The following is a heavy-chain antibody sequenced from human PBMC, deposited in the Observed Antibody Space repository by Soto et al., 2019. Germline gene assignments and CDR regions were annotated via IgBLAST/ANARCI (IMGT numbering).Heavy chain of an antibody. CDR3: AAHSGYYQYCFAY. CDR2: ISYDGSNK. J-gene: IGHJ4*02. CDR1: GFTFSSYG. V-gene: IGHV3-30*03. Sequence: GGSLRLSCAASGFTFSSYGMHWVRQAPGKGLEWVAVISYDGSNKYYADSVKGRFTISRDNSKNTLYLQMNSLRAEDTAVYYCAAHSGYYQYCFAYSGQGTLVTVSS. D-gene: IGHD5-12*01.